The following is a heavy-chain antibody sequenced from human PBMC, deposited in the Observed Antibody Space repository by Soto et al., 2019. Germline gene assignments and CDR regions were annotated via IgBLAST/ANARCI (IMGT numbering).Heavy chain of an antibody. CDR2: ISGSGGST. J-gene: IGHJ6*03. Sequence: GGSLRLPSSASGFTFSSYAMSWVRQAPGKGLEWVSAISGSGGSTNYADSVKGRFTISRDNSKNTLYLQMNSLRAEDTAVYYCAKTPAGGAYYYYMDVWGKGTTVTVSS. V-gene: IGHV3-23*01. CDR3: AKTPAGGAYYYYMDV. D-gene: IGHD3-10*01. CDR1: GFTFSSYA.